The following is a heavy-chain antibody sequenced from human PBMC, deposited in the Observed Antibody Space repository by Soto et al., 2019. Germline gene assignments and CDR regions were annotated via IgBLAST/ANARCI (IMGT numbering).Heavy chain of an antibody. J-gene: IGHJ5*02. Sequence: GGSLRLSCTASGFTFSDSWMTWVRQAPGKGLEWVARIKPDESEKKYADSVKGRFSISRDNAKNSMYLQMDSLRGEDTAVYYCVRGGSNYASWGQGTLVTVSS. CDR2: IKPDESEK. CDR1: GFTFSDSW. CDR3: VRGGSNYAS. D-gene: IGHD4-4*01. V-gene: IGHV3-7*01.